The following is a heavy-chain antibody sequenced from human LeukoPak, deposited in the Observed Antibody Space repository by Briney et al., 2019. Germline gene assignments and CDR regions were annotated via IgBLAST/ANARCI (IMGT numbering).Heavy chain of an antibody. J-gene: IGHJ4*02. Sequence: PSETLSLTCTVSGGSISSYYWRWIRQPPGKGLEWIGYIYYSGSTNYNPSLKSRVTISVDTSKNQFSLKLSSVTAADTAVYYCARVASAGTSRDHWGQGTLVTVSS. D-gene: IGHD6-13*01. V-gene: IGHV4-59*01. CDR1: GGSISSYY. CDR3: ARVASAGTSRDH. CDR2: IYYSGST.